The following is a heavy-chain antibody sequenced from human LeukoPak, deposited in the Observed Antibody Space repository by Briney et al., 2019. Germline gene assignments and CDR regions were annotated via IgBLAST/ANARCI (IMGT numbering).Heavy chain of an antibody. CDR3: ASYDSLPFGY. Sequence: GGSLRLSCAASGFTFSSYGMHWVRQAPGKGLEWVAVISYDGSNKYYADSVKGRFTISRDNSKNTLYLQMNSLRAEDTAVYYCASYDSLPFGYWGQGTLVTVSS. D-gene: IGHD3-22*01. CDR1: GFTFSSYG. J-gene: IGHJ4*02. V-gene: IGHV3-30*03. CDR2: ISYDGSNK.